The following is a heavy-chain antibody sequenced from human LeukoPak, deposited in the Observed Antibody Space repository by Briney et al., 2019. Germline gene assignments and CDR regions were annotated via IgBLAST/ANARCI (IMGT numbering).Heavy chain of an antibody. J-gene: IGHJ5*02. Sequence: PGGSLRLSCAASGFTFSSYEMNWVRQAPGKGLEWVAYSSYSGSIIYYADSVKGRFTISRDNSKNLLYLQMSSLRAEDTAVYYCAKLHIAAAGTCWFDPWGQGTPVTVSS. CDR2: SSYSGSII. D-gene: IGHD6-13*01. CDR1: GFTFSSYE. V-gene: IGHV3-48*03. CDR3: AKLHIAAAGTCWFDP.